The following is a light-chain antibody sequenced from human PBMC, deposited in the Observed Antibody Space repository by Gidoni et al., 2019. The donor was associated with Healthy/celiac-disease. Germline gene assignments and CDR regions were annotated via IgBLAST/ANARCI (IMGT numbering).Light chain of an antibody. J-gene: IGKJ1*01. CDR2: GAS. CDR1: QSVSSSY. Sequence: EIVLSQSPGTLSLSPGERATLSCRASQSVSSSYLAWYKQKPGQAPRLLIYGASSRATGIPDRFSGSGSGTDFTLTISGLEPEDFAVYYCQQYGSSPGTFGQGTKVEIK. V-gene: IGKV3-20*01. CDR3: QQYGSSPGT.